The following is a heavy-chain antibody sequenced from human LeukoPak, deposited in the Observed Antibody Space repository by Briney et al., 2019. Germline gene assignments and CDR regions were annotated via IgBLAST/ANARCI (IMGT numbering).Heavy chain of an antibody. J-gene: IGHJ4*02. CDR3: ARDGIVGSPLFKFDY. D-gene: IGHD1-26*01. CDR1: GFTFNNYA. V-gene: IGHV3-30-3*01. Sequence: GGPLGLSCAASGFTFNNYAIHWVRQAPGKGLEWVAIISFDGGNKYYADSVKGRFTISRDNSKNTLYLQMNSLRAEDTAVYYCARDGIVGSPLFKFDYWGQGTLVTVSS. CDR2: ISFDGGNK.